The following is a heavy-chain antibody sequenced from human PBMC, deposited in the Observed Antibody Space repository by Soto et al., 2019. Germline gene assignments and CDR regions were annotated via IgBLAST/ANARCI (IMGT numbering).Heavy chain of an antibody. CDR2: INHSGST. Sequence: SETLSLTCAVYGGSFSGYYWSWIRQPPGKGLEWIGEINHSGSTNYNPSLKSRVTISVDTSKNQFSLKLSSVTAADTAVYYCARIIAYYDILTGYPDYYYGMDVWGQGTTVTVSS. J-gene: IGHJ6*02. CDR3: ARIIAYYDILTGYPDYYYGMDV. CDR1: GGSFSGYY. D-gene: IGHD3-9*01. V-gene: IGHV4-34*01.